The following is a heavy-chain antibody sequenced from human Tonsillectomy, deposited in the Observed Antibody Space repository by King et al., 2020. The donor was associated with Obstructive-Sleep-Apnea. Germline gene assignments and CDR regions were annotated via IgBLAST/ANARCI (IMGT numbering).Heavy chain of an antibody. CDR1: GFTCSDKY. V-gene: IGHV3-53*04. CDR3: ARGLPHEEVTAIPGAFDI. Sequence: VQLVESGGGLVQPGGSLRLSCVASGFTCSDKYFTWVRQDPGKGLDWISIIYSGGITYYADSVKGRFTVSRHNSRNTVYLQMNSLRVADTAVYYCARGLPHEEVTAIPGAFDIWGQGTVVTVSS. CDR2: IYSGGIT. J-gene: IGHJ3*02. D-gene: IGHD2-21*02.